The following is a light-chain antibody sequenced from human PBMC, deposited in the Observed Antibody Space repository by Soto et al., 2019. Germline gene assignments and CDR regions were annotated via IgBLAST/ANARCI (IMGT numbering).Light chain of an antibody. V-gene: IGLV2-14*03. J-gene: IGLJ1*01. CDR2: DVS. CDR1: NSDIGAYDY. Sequence: QSALTQPASVSGSPGQSITISCTGANSDIGAYDYVSWYQQHPGKVPKLIIYDVSDRPSAVSDLFSGSKSGNRASLTISGLLTEDEADYYCSSFTTSNTYVFGTGTKLTVL. CDR3: SSFTTSNTYV.